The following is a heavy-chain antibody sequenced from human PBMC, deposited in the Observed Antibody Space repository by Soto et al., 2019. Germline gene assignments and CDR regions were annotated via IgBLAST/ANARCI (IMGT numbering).Heavy chain of an antibody. J-gene: IGHJ5*02. V-gene: IGHV3-30*18. Sequence: QVQLVETGGGVVQPGRSLRRSCAASGFTFGSYGMHWVRQAPGKGLEWVAVISYDGSNKYYADSVKGRFTISRDNSKNTLYLQMNSLRAEDTAVYYCAKGYGSSHNWFDPWGQGTLVTVSS. CDR1: GFTFGSYG. CDR3: AKGYGSSHNWFDP. CDR2: ISYDGSNK. D-gene: IGHD6-6*01.